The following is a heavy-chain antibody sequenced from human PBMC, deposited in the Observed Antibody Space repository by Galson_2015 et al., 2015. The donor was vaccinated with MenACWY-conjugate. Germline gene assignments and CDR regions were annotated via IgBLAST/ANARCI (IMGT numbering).Heavy chain of an antibody. J-gene: IGHJ5*02. CDR1: GDTFSSDS. D-gene: IGHD1-1*01. CDR2: IIPLSGNT. CDR3: ARDDRGSFYNTLYWFDP. Sequence: SVKVSCKVSGDTFSSDSISWVRQAPGQGLELMGGIIPLSGNTNYVEKFQGRVTIIADSSTNTVYMGLSRLKSEDTAMYYCARDDRGSFYNTLYWFDPWGQGTQVTVSS. V-gene: IGHV1-69*13.